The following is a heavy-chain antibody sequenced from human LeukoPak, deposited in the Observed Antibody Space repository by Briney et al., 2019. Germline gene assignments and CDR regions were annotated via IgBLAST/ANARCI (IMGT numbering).Heavy chain of an antibody. V-gene: IGHV3-23*01. J-gene: IGHJ5*02. D-gene: IGHD2-2*01. Sequence: GGSLRLSCAASEFTFSTYDMSWVRQAPGKGLEWVSAITGSGGSTYYADSVKGRFTISRDNSKNTLYLQMNSLRAEDTAVYYCAKDRHAPGRYCSSTICFPFDPWGQGTLVTVSS. CDR2: ITGSGGST. CDR1: EFTFSTYD. CDR3: AKDRHAPGRYCSSTICFPFDP.